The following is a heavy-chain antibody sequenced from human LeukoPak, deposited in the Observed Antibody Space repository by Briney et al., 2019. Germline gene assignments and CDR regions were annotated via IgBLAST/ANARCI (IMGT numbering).Heavy chain of an antibody. CDR2: IFYSGSA. CDR1: GGSISSGDYY. Sequence: SQTLSLTCTVSGGSISSGDYYWNWIRQHPEKSLEWIGYIFYSGSAYYNPSLKSRVTISVDTSKNQFSLKLSSVTAADTAIYYCASVSYDTSLQHWGQGTLVTVSS. V-gene: IGHV4-31*03. CDR3: ASVSYDTSLQH. D-gene: IGHD3-22*01. J-gene: IGHJ1*01.